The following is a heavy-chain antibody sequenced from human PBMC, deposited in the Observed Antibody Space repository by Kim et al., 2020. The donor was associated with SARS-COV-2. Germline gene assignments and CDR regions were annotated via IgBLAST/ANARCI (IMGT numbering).Heavy chain of an antibody. J-gene: IGHJ4*02. V-gene: IGHV1-3*01. CDR3: ARSRWEHTRPPGFDY. D-gene: IGHD1-26*01. CDR2: INAGNGNT. CDR1: GYTFTSYA. Sequence: ASVKVSCKASGYTFTSYAMHWVRQAPGQRLEWMGWINAGNGNTKYSQKFQGRVTITRDTSASTAYMELSSLRSEDTAVYYCARSRWEHTRPPGFDYWGQGTLVAVSS.